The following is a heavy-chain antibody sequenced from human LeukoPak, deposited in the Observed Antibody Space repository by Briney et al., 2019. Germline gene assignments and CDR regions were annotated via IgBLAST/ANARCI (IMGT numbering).Heavy chain of an antibody. Sequence: PSETLSLTCAVYGGSFSGYYWSWIRQPPGKGLEWIGEISHSGSTNYNPSLKSRVTISVDTSKKQFSLKLSSVTAADTAVYYCAAQYSGYVRLDYWGQGTLVTVSS. CDR2: ISHSGST. V-gene: IGHV4-34*01. D-gene: IGHD5-12*01. CDR1: GGSFSGYY. J-gene: IGHJ4*02. CDR3: AAQYSGYVRLDY.